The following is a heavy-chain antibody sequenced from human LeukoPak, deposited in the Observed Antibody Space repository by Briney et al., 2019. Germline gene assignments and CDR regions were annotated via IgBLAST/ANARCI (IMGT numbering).Heavy chain of an antibody. CDR2: VNPNSGGT. CDR3: ARIGYNHYFDY. V-gene: IGHV1-2*02. Sequence: GASVKVSCKSSGFTFTDYYILWVRQAPGQGLEWMGWVNPNSGGTNYAQTFQGRVTMTRDTSITTAYLELSRLRSDDTAVYYCARIGYNHYFDYWGQGTLVTVSS. CDR1: GFTFTDYY. J-gene: IGHJ4*02. D-gene: IGHD5-24*01.